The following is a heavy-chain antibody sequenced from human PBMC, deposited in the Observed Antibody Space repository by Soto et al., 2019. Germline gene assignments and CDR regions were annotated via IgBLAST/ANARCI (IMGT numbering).Heavy chain of an antibody. CDR1: GFTFSAYY. Sequence: QVLLEESGGGLVKPGGSLRLSCAASGFTFSAYYMSWVRQAPGRGLEWVSYIGDSGNTIYYADSVKGRFTVSRDNAGNSLYLQMNSLRAEDTAVYYCARGGYCSSTSCYPQYFQHWGQGTLVTVSS. CDR2: IGDSGNTI. D-gene: IGHD2-2*01. V-gene: IGHV3-11*01. J-gene: IGHJ1*01. CDR3: ARGGYCSSTSCYPQYFQH.